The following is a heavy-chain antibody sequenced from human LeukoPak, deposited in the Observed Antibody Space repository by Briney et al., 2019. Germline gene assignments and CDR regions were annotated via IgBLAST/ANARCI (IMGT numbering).Heavy chain of an antibody. Sequence: PGRSLRLSCAASGFTFSSYGMHWVSQAPGKGLEWVAVIPYDGSNKYYADSAKGRLTISRDNSKNTLYLQMNFLRAENTAVYYCAKEHCSTTSSYYDYYGMDDWGQGTTVTVSS. D-gene: IGHD2-2*01. J-gene: IGHJ6*02. CDR1: GFTFSSYG. CDR3: AKEHCSTTSSYYDYYGMDD. V-gene: IGHV3-30*18. CDR2: IPYDGSNK.